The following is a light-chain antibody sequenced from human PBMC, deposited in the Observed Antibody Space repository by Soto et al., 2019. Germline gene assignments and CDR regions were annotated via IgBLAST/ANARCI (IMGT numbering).Light chain of an antibody. CDR2: GAS. J-gene: IGKJ1*01. V-gene: IGKV3-20*01. CDR3: QQYDSSPRT. Sequence: DIVLTQSPAPLSLSPGERATLSCRSSQSVSSSYLAWYQQKPGQAPRLIIYGASSRATGIPDRFSGSGSGTDFTLTISRLEPEDVAVYYCQQYDSSPRTFGQGTKVDI. CDR1: QSVSSSY.